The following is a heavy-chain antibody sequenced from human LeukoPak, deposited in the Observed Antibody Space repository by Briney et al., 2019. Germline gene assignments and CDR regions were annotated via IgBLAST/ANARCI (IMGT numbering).Heavy chain of an antibody. J-gene: IGHJ4*02. CDR2: IIPILGIA. V-gene: IGHV1-69*04. CDR3: ARMFPPLRTRYYFDY. D-gene: IGHD2-2*01. CDR1: GGTFSSYA. Sequence: GASVKVSCKASGGTFSSYAISWVRQAPGQGLEWMGRIIPILGIANYAQKFQGRVTITADKSTSTAYMELSSLRSDDTAVYYCARMFPPLRTRYYFDYWGQGTLVTVSS.